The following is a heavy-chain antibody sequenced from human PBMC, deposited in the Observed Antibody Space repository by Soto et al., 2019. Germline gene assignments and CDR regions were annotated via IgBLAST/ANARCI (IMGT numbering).Heavy chain of an antibody. V-gene: IGHV1-2*04. CDR3: AKKITGSLKPDH. D-gene: IGHD3-10*01. CDR1: GYTSTGYY. CDR2: INPNSGGT. J-gene: IGHJ4*02. Sequence: GVSVKEFFKASGYTSTGYYMHWLRQSPGQGLEWMGWINPNSGGTNYAQKFQGWVTMTRDTSISTAYMELSRLRSDDTAIYYCAKKITGSLKPDHWGQGTLVTVSS.